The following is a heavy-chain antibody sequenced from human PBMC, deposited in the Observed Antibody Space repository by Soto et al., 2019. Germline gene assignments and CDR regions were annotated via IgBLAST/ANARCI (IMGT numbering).Heavy chain of an antibody. Sequence: GGSLRLSCAASGFTFISYAMSWVRQAPGKGLEWVSTISGSGDSTYYADSVQGRLTISRDNSKNTLYLQMNSLRAEDTAIFSCAKSHPSRWAYFDFWGQGTLVTVAS. CDR2: ISGSGDST. D-gene: IGHD6-13*01. CDR1: GFTFISYA. CDR3: AKSHPSRWAYFDF. J-gene: IGHJ4*02. V-gene: IGHV3-23*01.